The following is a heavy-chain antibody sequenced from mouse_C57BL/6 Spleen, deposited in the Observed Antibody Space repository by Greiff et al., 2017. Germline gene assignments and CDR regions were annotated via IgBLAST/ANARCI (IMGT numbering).Heavy chain of an antibody. J-gene: IGHJ2*01. Sequence: QVQLQQPGAELVRPGSSVKLSCKASGYTFTSYWMHWVKQRPIRGLEWIGNIDPSDSETHYNQKFKDKATLTVDKSSSTAYMQLSSLTSEDSAVYYCARGGGYYPVDYWGQGTTLTVSS. D-gene: IGHD2-3*01. CDR3: ARGGGYYPVDY. V-gene: IGHV1-52*01. CDR1: GYTFTSYW. CDR2: IDPSDSET.